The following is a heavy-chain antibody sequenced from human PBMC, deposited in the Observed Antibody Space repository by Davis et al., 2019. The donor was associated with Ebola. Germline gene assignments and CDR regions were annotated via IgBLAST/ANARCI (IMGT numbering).Heavy chain of an antibody. D-gene: IGHD4-23*01. CDR2: IYHSGST. CDR3: AREGGNSYFDY. J-gene: IGHJ4*02. V-gene: IGHV4-38-2*02. CDR1: GYSIRSGYY. Sequence: SETLSLTCTVSGYSIRSGYYWGWIRQPPGKGLEWIANIYHSGSTYYNPSLKSRVTVSVDTSKNQFSLKLSSMTIADTAVYYCAREGGNSYFDYWGQGTLVTVSS.